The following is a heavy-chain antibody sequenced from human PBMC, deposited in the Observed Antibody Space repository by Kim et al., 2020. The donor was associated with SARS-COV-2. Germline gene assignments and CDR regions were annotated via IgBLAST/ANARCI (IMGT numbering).Heavy chain of an antibody. D-gene: IGHD6-19*01. J-gene: IGHJ5*02. Sequence: RYSPSFQGQVTISADKSISTAYLQWSSLKASDTAMYYCARHLPVAGLFDPWGQGTLVTVSS. CDR3: ARHLPVAGLFDP. V-gene: IGHV5-51*01.